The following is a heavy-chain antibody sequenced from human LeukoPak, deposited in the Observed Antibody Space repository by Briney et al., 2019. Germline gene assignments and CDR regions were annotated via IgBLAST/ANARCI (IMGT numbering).Heavy chain of an antibody. CDR3: ATNGGLGYCSGGSCLLIDY. J-gene: IGHJ4*02. D-gene: IGHD2-15*01. V-gene: IGHV3-30*02. CDR2: IRYDGSNK. CDR1: GFTFSSYG. Sequence: GGSLRLSCAASGFTFSSYGMHWVRQAPGKGLEWVAFIRYDGSNKYYADSVEGRFTISRDNSKNTLYLQMNSLRAEDTAVYYCATNGGLGYCSGGSCLLIDYWGQGTLVTVSS.